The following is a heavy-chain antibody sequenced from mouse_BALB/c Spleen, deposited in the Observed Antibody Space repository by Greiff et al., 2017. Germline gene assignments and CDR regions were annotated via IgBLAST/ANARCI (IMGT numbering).Heavy chain of an antibody. D-gene: IGHD2-14*01. CDR3: NEANRSYYAMDY. V-gene: IGHV1-5*01. J-gene: IGHJ4*01. CDR2: IYPGNSDT. CDR1: GYTFTSYW. Sequence: EVQLQQSGTVLARPGASVKMSCKASGYTFTSYWMHWVKQRPGQGLEWIGAIYPGNSDTSYNQKFKGKAKLTAVTSTSTAYMELSSLTNEDSAVYYCNEANRSYYAMDYWGQGTSVTVSS.